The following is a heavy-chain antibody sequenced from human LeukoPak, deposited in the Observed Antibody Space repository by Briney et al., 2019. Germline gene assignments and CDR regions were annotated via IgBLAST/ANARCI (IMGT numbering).Heavy chain of an antibody. CDR1: GFIFEDYG. D-gene: IGHD2-21*01. V-gene: IGHV3-43*02. Sequence: PGGSLRLSCAASGFIFEDYGMHWARQIPGRGLEWVAFISRDGGVAYYGDSVKGRFSVSRDSRTNSLFLRMDSLRTEDTAFYYCGEDGPVISYWGQGTLVTVSS. J-gene: IGHJ4*02. CDR2: ISRDGGVA. CDR3: GEDGPVISY.